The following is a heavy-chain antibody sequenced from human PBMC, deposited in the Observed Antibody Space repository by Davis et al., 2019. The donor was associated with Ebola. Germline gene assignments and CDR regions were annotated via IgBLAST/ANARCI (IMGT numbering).Heavy chain of an antibody. J-gene: IGHJ4*02. CDR2: ISYYDGRNT. CDR1: GFTFNTYA. D-gene: IGHD5-24*01. CDR3: AKDWGDGYNLGLGGY. V-gene: IGHV3-30*18. Sequence: PGGSLRLSCAASGFTFNTYAMHWVRQAPGKGLEWVAVISYYDGRNTKYAESVRGRFTISRDNSKNTLYLQMNSLRAEDTAVYYCAKDWGDGYNLGLGGYWGQGTLVTVSS.